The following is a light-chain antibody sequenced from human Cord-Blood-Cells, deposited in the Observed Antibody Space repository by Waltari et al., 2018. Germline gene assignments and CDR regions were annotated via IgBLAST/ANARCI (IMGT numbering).Light chain of an antibody. J-gene: IGKJ4*01. V-gene: IGKV3-11*01. Sequence: EIVLTLSPHTLSLSPGEIATLSCRASQSVSSYLAWYQQKPGQAPRLLIYDASNSATGIPARFSGSGSGTDFTLTISSLEPEDFAVYYCQQRSNWPLTFGGGTKVEIK. CDR2: DAS. CDR3: QQRSNWPLT. CDR1: QSVSSY.